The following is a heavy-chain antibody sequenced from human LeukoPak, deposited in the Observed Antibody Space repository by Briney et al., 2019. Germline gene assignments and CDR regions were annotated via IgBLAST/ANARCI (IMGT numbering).Heavy chain of an antibody. CDR2: ISSGGSYI. CDR3: AKDRWLQGYFDY. V-gene: IGHV3-21*01. Sequence: GGSLRLSCAASGFTFSSYAMSWVRQAPGKGLEWVSAISSGGSYIYYADSVKGRFTISRDDAKKSLYLQMNSLRAEDTAVYYCAKDRWLQGYFDYWGQGTLVTVSS. CDR1: GFTFSSYA. J-gene: IGHJ4*02. D-gene: IGHD5-24*01.